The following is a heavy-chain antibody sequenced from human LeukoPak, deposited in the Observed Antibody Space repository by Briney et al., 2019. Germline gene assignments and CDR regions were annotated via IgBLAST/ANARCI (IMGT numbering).Heavy chain of an antibody. D-gene: IGHD6-19*01. V-gene: IGHV1-18*01. CDR2: INPYNGNT. CDR1: GYTFTTYG. J-gene: IGHJ3*02. Sequence: GASVKVSCKASGYTFTTYGISWVRQAPGQGLEWMGWINPYNGNTNYAQKFQGRVTMTTDTSTNTAYMELRSLRSDDTAVYYCARSAQWLVTDAFDIWGQGTMVIVSS. CDR3: ARSAQWLVTDAFDI.